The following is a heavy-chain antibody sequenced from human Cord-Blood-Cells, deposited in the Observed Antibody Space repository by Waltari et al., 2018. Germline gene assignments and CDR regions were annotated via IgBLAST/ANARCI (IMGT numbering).Heavy chain of an antibody. D-gene: IGHD7-27*01. V-gene: IGHV4-4*02. CDR2: MYHSGST. CDR1: GGSISSSNW. CDR3: ARVRAVNWGVDWFDP. J-gene: IGHJ5*02. Sequence: QVQLQESGPGLVKTSGTLSLHCSVSGGSISSSNWWRWVREPPGKGQEWIGEMYHSGSTNDNPSLKSGVTISVDKSKNQFSLKLSSVTAADTAVYYCARVRAVNWGVDWFDPWGQGTLVTVSS.